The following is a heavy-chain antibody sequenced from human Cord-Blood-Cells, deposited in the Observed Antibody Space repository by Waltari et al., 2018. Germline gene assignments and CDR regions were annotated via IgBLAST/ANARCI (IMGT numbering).Heavy chain of an antibody. D-gene: IGHD3-3*01. CDR3: ARHRGDFWSGYYDAFDI. Sequence: QLQLQESGPGLVKPSETLSLTCTVSGGSISSSSYYWGWIRQPPGKGLEWIGSIYYSGRTYYNPSRKSRVTISVDTSKNQFSLKLSSVTAADTAVYYCARHRGDFWSGYYDAFDIWGQGTMVTVSS. J-gene: IGHJ3*02. CDR1: GGSISSSSYY. CDR2: IYYSGRT. V-gene: IGHV4-39*01.